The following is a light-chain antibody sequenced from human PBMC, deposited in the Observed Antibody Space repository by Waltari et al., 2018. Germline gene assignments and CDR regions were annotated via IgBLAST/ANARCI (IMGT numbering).Light chain of an antibody. Sequence: SSELTQPPSVTVSPGQTAKITCSGDALATQYGYWYQQKPDQAPVLLIYKDTERPSGIPERFSGSSSGTTVTLTVSGVQAEDEADYYCQSTDRSVFFGGGTKLTVL. CDR3: QSTDRSVF. J-gene: IGLJ2*01. V-gene: IGLV3-25*03. CDR2: KDT. CDR1: ALATQY.